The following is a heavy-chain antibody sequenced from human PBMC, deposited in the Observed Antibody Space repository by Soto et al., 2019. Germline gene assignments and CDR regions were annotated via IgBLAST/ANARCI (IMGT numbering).Heavy chain of an antibody. V-gene: IGHV5-51*01. D-gene: IGHD6-6*01. J-gene: IGHJ4*02. CDR1: GYTFTTYW. CDR3: ARHGMGSISSWFGY. Sequence: GESLKISCKGSGYTFTTYWIGWVRQMPGKGLEWMGIIYPDGSNTRYSPSFQGQVTISADKSINTAYLQWSGLKASDTAMYYCARHGMGSISSWFGYWGQGTLVTVSS. CDR2: IYPDGSNT.